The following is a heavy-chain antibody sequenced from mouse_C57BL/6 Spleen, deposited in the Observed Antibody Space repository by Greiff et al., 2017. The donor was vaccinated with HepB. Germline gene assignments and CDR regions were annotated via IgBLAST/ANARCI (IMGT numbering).Heavy chain of an antibody. D-gene: IGHD2-3*01. CDR1: GYTFTDYE. CDR2: IDPETGGT. J-gene: IGHJ2*01. Sequence: VQLQQSGAELVRPGASVTLSCKASGYTFTDYEMHWVKQTPVHGLEWIGAIDPETGGTAYNQKFKGKALLTADKSSSTAYMELRSLTSEDSAVYYGTLIDDGYDNYWGQGTTLTVAS. V-gene: IGHV1-15*01. CDR3: TLIDDGYDNY.